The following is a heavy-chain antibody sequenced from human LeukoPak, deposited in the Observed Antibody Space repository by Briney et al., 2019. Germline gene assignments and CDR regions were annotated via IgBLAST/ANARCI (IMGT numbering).Heavy chain of an antibody. J-gene: IGHJ3*02. D-gene: IGHD4-17*01. Sequence: PGGSLRLSCAASGFTFSSCWMSWVRQAPGKGLEWVANIKQDGSEKYYVDSVKGRFTISRDNAKNSLYLQMNSLRAEDTAAYYCARILRNDAFDIWGQGTMVTVSS. CDR1: GFTFSSCW. CDR2: IKQDGSEK. CDR3: ARILRNDAFDI. V-gene: IGHV3-7*01.